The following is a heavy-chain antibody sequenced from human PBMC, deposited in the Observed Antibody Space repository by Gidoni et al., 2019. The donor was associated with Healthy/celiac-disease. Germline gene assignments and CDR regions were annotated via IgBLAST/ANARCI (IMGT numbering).Heavy chain of an antibody. Sequence: QLQLQESGPGLVKPSETLSLTCTVSGGSLRSSSYYWGWIRQPPGKGLEWIGSIYYSGSTYHNPSLKSRVTISVDTSKNQFSLKLSSVTAADTAVYYCARHEWVQWLDHDAFDIWGQGTMVTVSS. CDR2: IYYSGST. CDR1: GGSLRSSSYY. J-gene: IGHJ3*02. D-gene: IGHD6-19*01. V-gene: IGHV4-39*01. CDR3: ARHEWVQWLDHDAFDI.